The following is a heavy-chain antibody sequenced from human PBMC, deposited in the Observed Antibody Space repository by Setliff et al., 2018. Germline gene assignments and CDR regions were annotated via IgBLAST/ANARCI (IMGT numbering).Heavy chain of an antibody. D-gene: IGHD4-17*01. Sequence: GGSLRLSCAASGFTFSSYGMHWVRQAPGKGLEWVAFIRYDGSNKYYADSVKGRFTISRDNAKNSLYLQMNSLRVEDTALYYCSRDLQGSGDYVVDYWGQGTLVTVSS. V-gene: IGHV3-30*02. CDR3: SRDLQGSGDYVVDY. CDR2: IRYDGSNK. J-gene: IGHJ4*02. CDR1: GFTFSSYG.